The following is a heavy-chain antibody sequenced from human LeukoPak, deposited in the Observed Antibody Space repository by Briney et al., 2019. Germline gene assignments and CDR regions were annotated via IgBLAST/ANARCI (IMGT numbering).Heavy chain of an antibody. Sequence: GASVKVSCKASGYTFTGYYMHWVRQAPGQGLEWMGWISAYNGNTNYAQKLQGRVTMTTDTSTSTAYMELRSLRSDDTAVYYCASQGNMVRGANHDAFDIWGQGTMVTVSS. CDR2: ISAYNGNT. CDR3: ASQGNMVRGANHDAFDI. CDR1: GYTFTGYY. J-gene: IGHJ3*02. D-gene: IGHD3-10*01. V-gene: IGHV1-18*04.